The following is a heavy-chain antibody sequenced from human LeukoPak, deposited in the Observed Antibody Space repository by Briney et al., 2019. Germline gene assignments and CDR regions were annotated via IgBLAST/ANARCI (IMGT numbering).Heavy chain of an antibody. J-gene: IGHJ6*02. Sequence: GGSLRLSCAASGFTLGTYWMSWVRQAPGKGLEWVANIKQDGSEKYYVDSVKGRFTISRDNAKNSLYLQMNSLRAEDMAVYYCAREDSTNYYYYGMDVWGQGTMVTVSS. CDR3: AREDSTNYYYYGMDV. V-gene: IGHV3-7*03. CDR1: GFTLGTYW. D-gene: IGHD6-13*01. CDR2: IKQDGSEK.